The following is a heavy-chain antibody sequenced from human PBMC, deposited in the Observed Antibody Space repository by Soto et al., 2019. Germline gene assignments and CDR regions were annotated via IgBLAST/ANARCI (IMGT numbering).Heavy chain of an antibody. CDR2: IYYSGST. Sequence: SETLSLTCTVSGGSISSSSYYWGWIRQPPGKGLEWIGSIYYSGSTYYNPSLKSRVTISVDTSKNQFSLKLSSVTAADTAVYYCARRLKNYYGSGSYYKHFDYWGQGTLVTVSS. CDR3: ARRLKNYYGSGSYYKHFDY. D-gene: IGHD3-10*01. V-gene: IGHV4-39*01. J-gene: IGHJ4*02. CDR1: GGSISSSSYY.